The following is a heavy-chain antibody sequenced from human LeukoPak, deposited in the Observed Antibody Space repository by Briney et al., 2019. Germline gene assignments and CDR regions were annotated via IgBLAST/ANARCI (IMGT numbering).Heavy chain of an antibody. J-gene: IGHJ4*02. CDR2: IWFDGSNT. D-gene: IGHD5-18*01. Sequence: QTGGSLRLSCAASGFIFSSYAMHWVRQAPGKGPEWVAIIWFDGSNTYYAESVEGRFTISRDNSKNTLYLQMNSLRAEDTAVYSCARGLGYSYGYGIDYWGQGTLVIASS. CDR3: ARGLGYSYGYGIDY. CDR1: GFIFSSYA. V-gene: IGHV3-33*01.